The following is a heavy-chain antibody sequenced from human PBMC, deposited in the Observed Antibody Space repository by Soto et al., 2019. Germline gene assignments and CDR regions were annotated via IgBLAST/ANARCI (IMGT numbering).Heavy chain of an antibody. CDR3: AREVDCFDP. Sequence: QVQLVQSGAEVKKPGSSVKVSCKASGGTFSSYAISWVRQAPGQGLEWTGGIIPIFGTANYAQKFQGRVTSTADEATSTAYMELSSRRSEDTAVDYCAREVDCFDPWGQGTLVTVSS. D-gene: IGHD2-15*01. J-gene: IGHJ5*02. CDR2: IIPIFGTA. V-gene: IGHV1-69*12. CDR1: GGTFSSYA.